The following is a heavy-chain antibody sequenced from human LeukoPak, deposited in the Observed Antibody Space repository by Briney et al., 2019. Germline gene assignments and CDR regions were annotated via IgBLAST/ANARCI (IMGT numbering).Heavy chain of an antibody. CDR1: GFTFSGSP. Sequence: GGSLILSCAASGFTFSGSPILWVRQASGKGLKWVGRIRSKADNYATAYAASVQGRCTISGDDSKSTAYLQLNSLKTEDTAVYYCTQSNYWGQGALVTVSS. CDR3: TQSNY. J-gene: IGHJ4*02. V-gene: IGHV3-73*01. CDR2: IRSKADNYAT.